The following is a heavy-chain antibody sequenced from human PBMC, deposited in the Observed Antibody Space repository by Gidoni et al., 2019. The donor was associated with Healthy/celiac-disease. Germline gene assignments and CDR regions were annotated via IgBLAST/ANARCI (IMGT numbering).Heavy chain of an antibody. V-gene: IGHV3-21*01. CDR3: AREGLWFGENVEPALDV. D-gene: IGHD3-10*01. CDR2: ISSSGSTI. J-gene: IGHJ6*02. Sequence: EVQLVESGGGLVKPGGSLRLSCAASGFTFRSYSMNWVRQAPGKGLEWVSSISSSGSTIYYADSVKGRFTISRDNAKNSLYLQMNSLRAEDTAVYYCAREGLWFGENVEPALDVWGQGTTVTVSS. CDR1: GFTFRSYS.